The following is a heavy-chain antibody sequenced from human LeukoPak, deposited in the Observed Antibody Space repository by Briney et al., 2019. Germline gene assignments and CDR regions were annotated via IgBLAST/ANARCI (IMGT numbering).Heavy chain of an antibody. D-gene: IGHD2-15*01. Sequence: GGSLRLSCTASGFTLNKYWMHWVRQAPGKGLVWVSSMSSGSRYIYYADSVRGRFTISRDNAKNSLYLLMNSLRAEDTAVYYCARDRPTGASRLFVVQWGQGTLVTVSS. J-gene: IGHJ4*02. V-gene: IGHV3-21*01. CDR3: ARDRPTGASRLFVVQ. CDR1: GFTLNKYW. CDR2: MSSGSRYI.